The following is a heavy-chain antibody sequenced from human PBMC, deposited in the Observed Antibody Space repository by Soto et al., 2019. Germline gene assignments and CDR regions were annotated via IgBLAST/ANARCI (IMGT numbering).Heavy chain of an antibody. CDR1: GGTFSSYS. V-gene: IGHV1-69*01. CDR3: ARDGGRHSGGIDY. J-gene: IGHJ4*02. Sequence: QVQLVQSGAEVKKPGSSVKVSCKASGGTFSSYSINWERQAPGQGLEWMGEIIPIFGTANYAQKFQGRVTITADESTSTAYMELSSLRSEDTAVYYCARDGGRHSGGIDYWGQGPLVTVSS. CDR2: IIPIFGTA. D-gene: IGHD1-26*01.